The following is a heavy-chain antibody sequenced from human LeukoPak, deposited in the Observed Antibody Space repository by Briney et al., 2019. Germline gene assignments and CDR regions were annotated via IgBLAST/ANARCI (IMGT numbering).Heavy chain of an antibody. Sequence: ASVKVSCKASGYTFTSYYVHWVRQAPGQGLEWMGIINPSGGSTSYAQKFQGRVTMTRDTSTSTVYMELSSLTSEDTAVYYRARGRGVVVPAAPTGDPFDIWGQGTMVTVSS. CDR2: INPSGGST. CDR3: ARGRGVVVPAAPTGDPFDI. D-gene: IGHD2-2*01. CDR1: GYTFTSYY. J-gene: IGHJ3*02. V-gene: IGHV1-46*01.